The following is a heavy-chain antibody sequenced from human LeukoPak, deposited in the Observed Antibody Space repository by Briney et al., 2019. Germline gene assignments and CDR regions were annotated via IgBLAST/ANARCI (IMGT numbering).Heavy chain of an antibody. D-gene: IGHD2-15*01. CDR1: GYSISSGYY. V-gene: IGHV4-38-2*01. J-gene: IGHJ2*01. Sequence: PSETLSLTCAVSGYSISSGYYWGWIRPPPGKGLEWIGSIYHSGSTYYNPSLKSRVTISVDTSKNHFSLKLSSVTAADTAVYYCARRIGYCSGGSCYVGPYWYFDLWGRGTLVTVSS. CDR3: ARRIGYCSGGSCYVGPYWYFDL. CDR2: IYHSGST.